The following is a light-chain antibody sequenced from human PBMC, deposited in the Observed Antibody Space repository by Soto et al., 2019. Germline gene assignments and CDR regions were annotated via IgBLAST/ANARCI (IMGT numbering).Light chain of an antibody. Sequence: DIQMTQSPSTLSASIGDRVTITCRASQSVSNWLAWYQQKPGKAPKLLIYKASSLESGVPSTFSGSESGTEFTLTISSLRPDDFGTYFCQQYSNYTYTFGQGTNLEIK. J-gene: IGKJ2*01. CDR1: QSVSNW. CDR2: KAS. CDR3: QQYSNYTYT. V-gene: IGKV1-5*03.